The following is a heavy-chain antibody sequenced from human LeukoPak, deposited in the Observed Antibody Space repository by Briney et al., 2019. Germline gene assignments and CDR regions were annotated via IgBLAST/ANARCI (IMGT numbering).Heavy chain of an antibody. Sequence: SVKVSCKASGGTFSSYAISWVRQAPGQGLEWMGGIIPIFGTANYAQKFQGKVTITADESTYTAYMELSSLRSEDTAVYYCARGWNYDSGGRPTAYVYWGQGTLVSVSS. J-gene: IGHJ4*02. V-gene: IGHV1-69*13. CDR3: ARGWNYDSGGRPTAYVY. CDR1: GGTFSSYA. CDR2: IIPIFGTA. D-gene: IGHD3-22*01.